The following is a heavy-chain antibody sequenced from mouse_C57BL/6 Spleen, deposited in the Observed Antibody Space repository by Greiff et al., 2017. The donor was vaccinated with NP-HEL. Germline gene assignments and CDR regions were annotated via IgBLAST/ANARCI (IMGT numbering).Heavy chain of an antibody. D-gene: IGHD1-1*01. V-gene: IGHV1-81*01. CDR2: IYPRSGNT. CDR3: ASPPYYYGSSHWYFDV. Sequence: VQLQQSGAELARPGASVKLSCKASGYTFTSYGISWVKQRTGQGLEWIGEIYPRSGNTYYNEKFKGKATLTADKSSSTAYMELRSLTSEDSAVYFCASPPYYYGSSHWYFDVWGTGTTVTVSS. CDR1: GYTFTSYG. J-gene: IGHJ1*03.